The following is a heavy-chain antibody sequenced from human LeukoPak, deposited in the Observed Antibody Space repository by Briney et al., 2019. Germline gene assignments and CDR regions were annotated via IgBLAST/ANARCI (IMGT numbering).Heavy chain of an antibody. V-gene: IGHV5-51*01. CDR2: IYPGDSDT. CDR3: ARGHSISMVRGVITGAGWFDP. D-gene: IGHD3-10*01. J-gene: IGHJ5*02. CDR1: GYSFSSYW. Sequence: GESLQISCKGSGYSFSSYWIGWVRQLPGKGLEWMGIIYPGDSDTRYSPSFQGQVTISADKSISTAYLQWSSLKASDTAMYYCARGHSISMVRGVITGAGWFDPWGQGSLVTVSS.